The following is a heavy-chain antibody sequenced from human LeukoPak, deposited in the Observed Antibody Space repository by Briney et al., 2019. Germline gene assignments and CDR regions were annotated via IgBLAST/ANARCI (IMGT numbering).Heavy chain of an antibody. CDR2: IYYSGST. V-gene: IGHV4-59*08. CDR3: ARHVAHSSSPYWYFDL. Sequence: SETLSLTCTVSGGSISSYYWSWIRQPPGKGLEWIGYIYYSGSTNYNPSLKSRVTISVDTSKNQFSLKLSSVTAADTAVYYCARHVAHSSSPYWYFDLWGRGTLVTVSS. D-gene: IGHD6-13*01. J-gene: IGHJ2*01. CDR1: GGSISSYY.